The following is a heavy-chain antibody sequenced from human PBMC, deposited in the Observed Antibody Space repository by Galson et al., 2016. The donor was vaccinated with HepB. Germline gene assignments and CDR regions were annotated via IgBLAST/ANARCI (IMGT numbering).Heavy chain of an antibody. D-gene: IGHD1-26*01. CDR2: VYYSGNT. V-gene: IGHV4-39*07. Sequence: SETLSLTCTVSSGSLNNGDAYWGWIRQPPGKGLEWIGSVYYSGNTYYNPSLKSRFTISVDPSTNQFSLRLTSVTADDTAIYYCARDLSGSCDCWGQGTLVIVSS. CDR1: SGSLNNGDAY. CDR3: ARDLSGSCDC. J-gene: IGHJ4*02.